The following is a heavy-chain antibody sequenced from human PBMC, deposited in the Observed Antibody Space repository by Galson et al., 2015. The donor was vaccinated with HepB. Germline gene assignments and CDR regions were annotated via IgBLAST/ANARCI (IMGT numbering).Heavy chain of an antibody. CDR1: GFTFSSYA. D-gene: IGHD3-3*01. J-gene: IGHJ4*02. CDR3: AKSGSGDDFWSGSAY. V-gene: IGHV3-23*01. Sequence: SLRLSCAASGFTFSSYAMSWVRQAPGKGLEWVSAISGSGGSTYYADSVKGRFTISRDNSKNTLYLQMNSLRAEDTAVYYCAKSGSGDDFWSGSAYWGQGTLVTVSS. CDR2: ISGSGGST.